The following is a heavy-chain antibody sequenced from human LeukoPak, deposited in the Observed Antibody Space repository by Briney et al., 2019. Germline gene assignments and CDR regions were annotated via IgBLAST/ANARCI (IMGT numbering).Heavy chain of an antibody. V-gene: IGHV4-59*01. CDR1: GGSISSYY. D-gene: IGHD4/OR15-4a*01. CDR3: ARVGAGAFDI. J-gene: IGHJ3*02. CDR2: IYYSGNT. Sequence: PSETLSLTCTVPGGSISSYYWSWIRQPPGKGLEWIGYIYYSGNTNYNPSRKSRFTISVDTSKNQFSVKVSSVTAADTAVYYCARVGAGAFDIWGQGTMVTASS.